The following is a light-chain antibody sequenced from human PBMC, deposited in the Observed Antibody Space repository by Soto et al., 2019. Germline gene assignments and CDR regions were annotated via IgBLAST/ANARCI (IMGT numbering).Light chain of an antibody. CDR3: QQYNSYPRT. CDR1: QSVSSY. V-gene: IGKV3-11*01. Sequence: EIVLTQSPGTLSLSPGERATLSCRASQSVSSYLAWYQQKPGQAPRLLIYDASNRATGIPARFSGSGSGTEFTLTISSLQPDDFATYYCQQYNSYPRTFGQGTKVDIK. J-gene: IGKJ1*01. CDR2: DAS.